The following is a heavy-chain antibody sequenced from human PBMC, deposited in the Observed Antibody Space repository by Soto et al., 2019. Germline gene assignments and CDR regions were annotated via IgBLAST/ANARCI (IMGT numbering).Heavy chain of an antibody. D-gene: IGHD4-4*01. J-gene: IGHJ4*02. Sequence: PSETLSLTCTVSGGSISSGGYYWSWIRQHPGKGLEWIGCIYYSGSTYYNPSLKSRVTISVDTSKNQFSLKLSSVTAADTAVYYCARGTVTTTYFDYWGQGTLVTVSS. CDR2: IYYSGST. CDR1: GGSISSGGYY. CDR3: ARGTVTTTYFDY. V-gene: IGHV4-31*03.